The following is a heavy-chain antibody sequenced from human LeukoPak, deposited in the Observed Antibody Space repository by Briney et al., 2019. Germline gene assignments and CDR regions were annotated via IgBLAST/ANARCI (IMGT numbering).Heavy chain of an antibody. CDR1: GLTFTNAW. CDR3: VDTPFDY. Sequence: PGGSLRLSCAAPGLTFTNAWMGWVRQAPGKGLEWVGRIKSKSDGGTTDYAAPVKGRFTISRDDSKNTLYLQMNSLKTEDTAVYYCVDTPFDYWGQGTLVTVSS. J-gene: IGHJ4*02. D-gene: IGHD5-18*01. CDR2: IKSKSDGGTT. V-gene: IGHV3-15*01.